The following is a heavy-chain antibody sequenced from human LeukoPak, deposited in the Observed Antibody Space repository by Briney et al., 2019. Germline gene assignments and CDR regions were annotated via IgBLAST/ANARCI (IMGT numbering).Heavy chain of an antibody. CDR1: RFSFSRYA. V-gene: IGHV3-23*01. CDR3: AKEGRPNSGGGFFDY. CDR2: VNESGGRT. D-gene: IGHD5-12*01. Sequence: GGSLRLSCPASRFSFSRYAMGWVRQAPGKGLEWVSTVNESGGRTYYADSVRGRFTMSRDNSRSTLYLQMNSLRAEDTAVYYCAKEGRPNSGGGFFDYWGQGTRVTVSS. J-gene: IGHJ4*02.